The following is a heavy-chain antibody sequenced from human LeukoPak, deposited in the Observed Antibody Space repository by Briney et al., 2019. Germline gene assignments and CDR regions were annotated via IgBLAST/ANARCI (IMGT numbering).Heavy chain of an antibody. Sequence: ASVKVSCKASGYTFTGYYMHWVRQAPGQGLEWMGWINPNSGGTNYAQKFQGRVTITADKSTSTAYMELSSLRSEDTAVYYCARAPQLVSSWYQNDAFDIWGQGTMVTVSS. CDR2: INPNSGGT. D-gene: IGHD6-13*01. J-gene: IGHJ3*02. V-gene: IGHV1-2*02. CDR3: ARAPQLVSSWYQNDAFDI. CDR1: GYTFTGYY.